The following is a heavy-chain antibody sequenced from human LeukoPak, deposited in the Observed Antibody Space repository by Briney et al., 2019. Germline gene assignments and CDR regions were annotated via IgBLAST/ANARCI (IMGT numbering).Heavy chain of an antibody. CDR2: ISDSCTNI. CDR1: GFTFSSYS. D-gene: IGHD3-10*01. CDR3: VRYFEY. V-gene: IGHV3-21*01. J-gene: IGHJ4*02. Sequence: GGSLRLSCAVSGFTFSSYSTNWVRQDPGKGLEWVSSISDSCTNIYYADSVKGRFTISRDNAKNSLYLQMNSLRAEDTAVYFCVRYFEYWGQGTLVTVSS.